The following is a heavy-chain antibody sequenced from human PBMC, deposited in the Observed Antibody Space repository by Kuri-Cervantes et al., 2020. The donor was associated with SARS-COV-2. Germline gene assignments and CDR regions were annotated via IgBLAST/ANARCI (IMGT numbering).Heavy chain of an antibody. V-gene: IGHV4-61*02. Sequence: SETLSLTCTVSGGSISSGSYYWSWIRQPAGKGLEWIGRIYTGGSTNYNPSLKSRVTTSVDTSKNQFSLKLSSVTAADTAVYYCARGLYDYVWGSYRYGWFDPWGQGTLVTVSS. D-gene: IGHD3-16*02. CDR2: IYTGGST. CDR1: GGSISSGSYY. J-gene: IGHJ5*02. CDR3: ARGLYDYVWGSYRYGWFDP.